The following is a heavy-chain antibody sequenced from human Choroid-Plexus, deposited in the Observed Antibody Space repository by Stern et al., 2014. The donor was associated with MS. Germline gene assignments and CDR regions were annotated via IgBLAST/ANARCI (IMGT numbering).Heavy chain of an antibody. V-gene: IGHV3-30*18. CDR2: ISYDGSDK. J-gene: IGHJ4*02. CDR1: GFTFSNFG. Sequence: VHLVESGGGVALPGRPLILSCAASGFTFSNFGMHWVRQAPGKGLEGVALISYDGSDKYYADSVKGRFTIFRDNSKNTLYMHMNSLRAEDTAVYYCAKDRQWSTYFFDYWGQGSLVTVSS. D-gene: IGHD2-15*01. CDR3: AKDRQWSTYFFDY.